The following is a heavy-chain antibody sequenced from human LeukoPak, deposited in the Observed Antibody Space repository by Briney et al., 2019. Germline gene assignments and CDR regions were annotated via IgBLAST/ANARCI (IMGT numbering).Heavy chain of an antibody. CDR1: VGSISIYY. V-gene: IGHV4-4*09. D-gene: IGHD2-21*02. CDR3: ARTVVVTAIHFFDY. Sequence: SETLSLTCTVSVGSISIYYRSWIRQPPGKGLEWIGYIYTSGSTNYNPSLESRVTKSVDTSKNHFSLKLSSVTAADTAVYYCARTVVVTAIHFFDYWGQGNLVTVSS. J-gene: IGHJ4*02. CDR2: IYTSGST.